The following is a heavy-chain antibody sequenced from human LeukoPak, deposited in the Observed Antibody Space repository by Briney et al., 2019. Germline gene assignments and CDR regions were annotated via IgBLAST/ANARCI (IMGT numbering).Heavy chain of an antibody. Sequence: GGSLRLSCAASAFTFSDYYMSWIRQAPGKGLEWVSYISSSGSTIYYADSVKGRFTISRDNAKNSLYLQMNSLRAEDTAVYYCATAPHGKFTFWSGYSDPLDYWRQGTLVTVSS. D-gene: IGHD3-3*01. CDR1: AFTFSDYY. CDR2: ISSSGSTI. CDR3: ATAPHGKFTFWSGYSDPLDY. V-gene: IGHV3-11*04. J-gene: IGHJ4*02.